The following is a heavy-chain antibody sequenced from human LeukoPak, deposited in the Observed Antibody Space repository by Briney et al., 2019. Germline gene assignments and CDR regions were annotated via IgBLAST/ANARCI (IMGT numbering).Heavy chain of an antibody. CDR1: GGSISSSSYY. V-gene: IGHV4-39*07. D-gene: IGHD4-17*01. CDR3: ARGARYGDYLGY. Sequence: SETLSLTCTVSGGSISSSSYYWGWIRQPPGKGLEWIGSIYYSGSTYYNPSLKSRVTISVDTSKNQFSLKLSSVTAADTAVYYCARGARYGDYLGYWGQGTLVTVSS. CDR2: IYYSGST. J-gene: IGHJ4*02.